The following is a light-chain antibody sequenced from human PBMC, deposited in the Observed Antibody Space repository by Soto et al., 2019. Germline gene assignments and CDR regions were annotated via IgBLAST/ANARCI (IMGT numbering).Light chain of an antibody. Sequence: QSALTQPASVSGSPGQSITISCTGTSSDVGDYNYVSWYQQQPGKAPKLIIYEVRNRPSGVSIRFSGSKSGDTASLTISGLQAEDEADYFCSSFTSISTLGYVFXSGTKV. CDR3: SSFTSISTLGYV. CDR1: SSDVGDYNY. J-gene: IGLJ1*01. V-gene: IGLV2-14*01. CDR2: EVR.